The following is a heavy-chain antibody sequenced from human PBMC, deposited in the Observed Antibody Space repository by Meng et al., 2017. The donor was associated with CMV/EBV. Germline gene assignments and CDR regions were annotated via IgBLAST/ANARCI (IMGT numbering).Heavy chain of an antibody. V-gene: IGHV3-21*01. CDR1: GFTFSSYS. CDR2: ISSSSSYI. D-gene: IGHD2-2*01. J-gene: IGHJ6*02. Sequence: GESLKISCAASGFTFSSYSMNWVRQAPGKGLEWVSSISSSSSYIYYADSVKGRFTISRDNAKNSLYLQMNSLRAEDTAVYYCANLVVPAANPSYYYYGMDVWGQGTTVPSP. CDR3: ANLVVPAANPSYYYYGMDV.